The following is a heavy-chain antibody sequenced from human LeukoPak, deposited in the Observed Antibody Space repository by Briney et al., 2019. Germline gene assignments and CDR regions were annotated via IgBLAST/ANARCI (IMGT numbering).Heavy chain of an antibody. V-gene: IGHV1-69*13. D-gene: IGHD5-24*01. CDR3: AKHVEMATITFDY. CDR2: IIPIFGTA. J-gene: IGHJ4*02. CDR1: GGTFSSYA. Sequence: ASVKVSCKASGGTFSSYAISWVRQAPGQGLEWMGGIIPIFGTANYAQKFQGRVTITADESTSTAYMELSSLRSEDTAVYYCAKHVEMATITFDYWGQGTLVTVSS.